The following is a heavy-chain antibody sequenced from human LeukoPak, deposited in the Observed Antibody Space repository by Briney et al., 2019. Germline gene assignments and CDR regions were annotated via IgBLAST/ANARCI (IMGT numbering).Heavy chain of an antibody. CDR2: IWYDGSNK. J-gene: IGHJ3*02. Sequence: GGSLRLSCAASGSTFSSYGMHWVRQAPGKGLEWVAIIWYDGSNKYYADSVKGRFTISRDNSKNMLYLQMNSLRAEDTAVYYCASLYYDILTGYYRDDAFDIWGQGTMVTVSS. CDR3: ASLYYDILTGYYRDDAFDI. D-gene: IGHD3-9*01. V-gene: IGHV3-33*01. CDR1: GSTFSSYG.